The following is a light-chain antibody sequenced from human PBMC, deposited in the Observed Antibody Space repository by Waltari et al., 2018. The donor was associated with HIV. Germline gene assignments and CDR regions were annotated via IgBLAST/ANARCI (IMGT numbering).Light chain of an antibody. Sequence: QSALTQPVSVSGSPGQSITISCPGTSSDVGGYNYVSWYQQHPGKAPKLMIYEVTNRPSGVSNRFAGTTSGNTASLTLSGLQAEDEADYYCSSYTSSSTLVFGGGTKLTVL. J-gene: IGLJ2*01. CDR1: SSDVGGYNY. V-gene: IGLV2-14*01. CDR2: EVT. CDR3: SSYTSSSTLV.